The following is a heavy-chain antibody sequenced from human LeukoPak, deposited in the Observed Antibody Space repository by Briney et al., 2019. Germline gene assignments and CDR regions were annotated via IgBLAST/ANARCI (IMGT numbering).Heavy chain of an antibody. Sequence: PGGSLRLSCAASGFTFSSYSMNWVRQAPGKGLELVSSISSSSSSYIYYADSVKGRFTISRDNAKNSLYLQMNSLRAEDTAVYYCARDTRLDSYGYMSSPIDYWGQGTLVTVSS. CDR3: ARDTRLDSYGYMSSPIDY. V-gene: IGHV3-21*01. CDR1: GFTFSSYS. CDR2: ISSSSSSYI. D-gene: IGHD5-18*01. J-gene: IGHJ4*02.